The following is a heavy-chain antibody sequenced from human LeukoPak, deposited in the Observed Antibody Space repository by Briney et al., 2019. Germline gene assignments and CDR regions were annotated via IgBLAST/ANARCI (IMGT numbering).Heavy chain of an antibody. CDR3: ARVGRYFEIDY. V-gene: IGHV4-30-2*01. CDR2: IYHSGST. CDR1: GGSISSGGYS. Sequence: SETLSLTCAVSGGSISSGGYSWSWIRQPPGKGLEWIGYIYHSGSTYYNPSLKSRVTISVDRSKNQFSLKLSSVTAADTAVYYCARVGRYFEIDYWGQGTLVTVSS. J-gene: IGHJ4*02. D-gene: IGHD3-9*01.